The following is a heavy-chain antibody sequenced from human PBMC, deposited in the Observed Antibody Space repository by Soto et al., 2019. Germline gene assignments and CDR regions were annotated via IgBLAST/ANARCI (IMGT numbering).Heavy chain of an antibody. J-gene: IGHJ4*02. V-gene: IGHV4-31*03. Sequence: PSETLSLTCTVSGGSISSGGYYWSWIRQHPGKGLEWIGYMYYSGSTYYNPSLKSRVTISVDTSKNQFSLKLSSVTAADTAVYYCARDSYDSTGYYYDYWGQRTLLTVSS. CDR3: ARDSYDSTGYYYDY. CDR2: MYYSGST. D-gene: IGHD3-22*01. CDR1: GGSISSGGYY.